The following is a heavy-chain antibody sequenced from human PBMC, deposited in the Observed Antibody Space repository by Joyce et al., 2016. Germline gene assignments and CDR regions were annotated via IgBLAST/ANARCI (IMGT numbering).Heavy chain of an antibody. CDR2: INTDGSST. V-gene: IGHV3-74*01. J-gene: IGHJ5*02. Sequence: EVQLVESGGGLVQPGGSLRLSCAASGFSFSGYWIHWARQAPGKGLVVVSRINTDGSSTRCADSVKGRFTISRDNAKNTLYLQMNSLRAEDTAVYYCVRGISARPGGPNWFDPWGQGTLVTVSS. CDR3: VRGISARPGGPNWFDP. D-gene: IGHD6-6*01. CDR1: GFSFSGYW.